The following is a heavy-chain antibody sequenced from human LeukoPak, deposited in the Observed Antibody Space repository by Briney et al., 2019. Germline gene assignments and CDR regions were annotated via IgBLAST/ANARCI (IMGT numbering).Heavy chain of an antibody. V-gene: IGHV3-23*01. CDR2: ISASGGST. Sequence: GGSLRLSCAASGFTFSSYVMSWVRQAPKKGLEWVSVISASGGSTNYADSVKGRVTISRDNSKNTLYLQMDSLRPEDTAVYFCAKESIAGATTHVFDIWGRGTLVTVSS. J-gene: IGHJ2*01. D-gene: IGHD1-26*01. CDR1: GFTFSSYV. CDR3: AKESIAGATTHVFDI.